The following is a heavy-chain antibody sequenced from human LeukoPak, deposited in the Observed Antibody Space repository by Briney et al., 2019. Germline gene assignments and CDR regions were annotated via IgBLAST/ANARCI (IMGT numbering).Heavy chain of an antibody. V-gene: IGHV4-38-2*02. CDR1: GYSISSGYY. Sequence: SETLSLTCTVSGYSISSGYYWGWIRQPPGRGLEWIGSIYHSGSTYYNPSLKSRVTISVDTSKNQFSLKLSSVTAADTAVYYCARGVKEYYYDSSGYSFDYWGQGTLVTVSS. D-gene: IGHD3-22*01. J-gene: IGHJ4*02. CDR3: ARGVKEYYYDSSGYSFDY. CDR2: IYHSGST.